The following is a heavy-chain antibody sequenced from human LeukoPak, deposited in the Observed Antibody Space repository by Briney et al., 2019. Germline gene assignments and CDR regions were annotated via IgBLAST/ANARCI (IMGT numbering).Heavy chain of an antibody. V-gene: IGHV3-48*02. CDR2: ISSSSSTI. D-gene: IGHD2-2*01. CDR1: GFTFSSYS. J-gene: IGHJ4*02. CDR3: ARNTKRYCSSTSCLIDY. Sequence: GGSLRLSCAASGFTFSSYSMNWVRQAPGKGLEWVSYISSSSSTIYYADSVKGRFTISRDNAKNSLYLQMNSLRDEDTAVYYCARNTKRYCSSTSCLIDYWGQGTLVTVSS.